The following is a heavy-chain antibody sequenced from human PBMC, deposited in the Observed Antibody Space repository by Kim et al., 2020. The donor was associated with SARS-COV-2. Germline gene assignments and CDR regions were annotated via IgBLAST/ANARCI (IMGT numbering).Heavy chain of an antibody. CDR3: ARDRKLRLSSSAWFRAAWFDP. D-gene: IGHD2-2*01. CDR2: ISQSGTT. Sequence: SETLSLTCGVSSASVSDYYWRWIRQTPGKGLEWIGEISQSGTTNYNPSFSSRLVLSADASKNQFSLRLHSVTAAETAMSFCARDRKLRLSSSAWFRAAWFDPWGQGILVSVFS. J-gene: IGHJ5*02. CDR1: SASVSDYY. V-gene: IGHV4-34*01.